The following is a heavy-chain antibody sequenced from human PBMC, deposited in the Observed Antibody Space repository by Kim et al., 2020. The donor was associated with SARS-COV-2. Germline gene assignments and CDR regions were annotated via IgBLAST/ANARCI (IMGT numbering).Heavy chain of an antibody. CDR3: NRVFGSHYDVLTGYWRGSGVY. CDR2: IRNKVSSYNT. Sequence: DGVRQNPGKGLECVGRIRNKVSSYNTEYAASVKGRFNISRDDAKRSVYLQMNSLKTEDAAFYYCNRVFGSHYDVLTGYWRGSGVYWGQGTLAT. V-gene: IGHV3-72*01. D-gene: IGHD3-9*01. J-gene: IGHJ4*02.